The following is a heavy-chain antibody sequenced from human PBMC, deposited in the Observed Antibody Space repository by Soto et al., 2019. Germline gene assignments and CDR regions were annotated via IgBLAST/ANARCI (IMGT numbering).Heavy chain of an antibody. D-gene: IGHD6-19*01. CDR3: TREGQWLVRYYYYYMDV. V-gene: IGHV3-49*03. CDR2: IRSKAYGGTT. Sequence: GGSLRLSCTASGFTFGDYAMGGLRQAPGKGLEWVGFIRSKAYGGTTEYAASVKGRFTISRDDSKSIAYLQMNSLKTEDTAVYYCTREGQWLVRYYYYYMDVWGKGTTVTVSS. CDR1: GFTFGDYA. J-gene: IGHJ6*03.